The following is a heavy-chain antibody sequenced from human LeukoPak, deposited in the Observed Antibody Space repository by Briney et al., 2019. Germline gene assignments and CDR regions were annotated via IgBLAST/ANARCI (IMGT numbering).Heavy chain of an antibody. CDR3: AKDRVDYGDYHPFDY. Sequence: GGSLRLSCAASGFTFSSYAVSWVRQAPGKGLEWVSAISGSGGSTYYADSVKGRFTISRDNSKNTLYLQMNSLRAEDTAVYYCAKDRVDYGDYHPFDYWGQGTLVTVSS. CDR2: ISGSGGST. V-gene: IGHV3-23*01. D-gene: IGHD4-17*01. CDR1: GFTFSSYA. J-gene: IGHJ4*02.